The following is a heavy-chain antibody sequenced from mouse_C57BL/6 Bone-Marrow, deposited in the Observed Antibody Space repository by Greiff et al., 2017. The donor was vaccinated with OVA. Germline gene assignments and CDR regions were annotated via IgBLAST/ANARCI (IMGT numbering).Heavy chain of an antibody. J-gene: IGHJ3*01. CDR1: GFTFSSYA. Sequence: EVKLMESGGGLVKPGGSLKLSCAASGFTFSSYAMSWVRQTPEKRLEWVATISDGGSYTYYPDNVKGRFTISRDNAKNNLYLQMSHLKSEDTAMYYCARDGLYYSNYLPAWFAYWGQGTLVTVSA. CDR3: ARDGLYYSNYLPAWFAY. CDR2: ISDGGSYT. V-gene: IGHV5-4*01. D-gene: IGHD2-5*01.